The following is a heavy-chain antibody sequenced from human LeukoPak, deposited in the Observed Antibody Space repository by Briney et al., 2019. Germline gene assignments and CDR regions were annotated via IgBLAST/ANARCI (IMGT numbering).Heavy chain of an antibody. Sequence: KPSETLSLTCTVPGGSISSGGYYWSWIRQHPGKGLEWIGYIYYSGSTYYNPSLKSRVTISVDTSKNQFSLKLSSVTAADTAVYYCARVYYYDSSGYWYYFDYWGQGTLVTVSS. V-gene: IGHV4-31*03. CDR2: IYYSGST. CDR3: ARVYYYDSSGYWYYFDY. CDR1: GGSISSGGYY. J-gene: IGHJ4*02. D-gene: IGHD3-22*01.